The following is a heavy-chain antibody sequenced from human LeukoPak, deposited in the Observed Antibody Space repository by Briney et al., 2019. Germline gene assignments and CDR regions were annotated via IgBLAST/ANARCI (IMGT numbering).Heavy chain of an antibody. Sequence: PSETPSLTFTVAGGSISSYYWSWIRQPPGKGLEWIGYIYYSGSTNYNPSLKSRVTISVDTSKNQFSLKLSSVTAADTAVYYCARAPGSSGYLTYFDYWGQGTLVTVSS. J-gene: IGHJ4*02. CDR3: ARAPGSSGYLTYFDY. D-gene: IGHD3-22*01. CDR2: IYYSGST. CDR1: GGSISSYY. V-gene: IGHV4-59*01.